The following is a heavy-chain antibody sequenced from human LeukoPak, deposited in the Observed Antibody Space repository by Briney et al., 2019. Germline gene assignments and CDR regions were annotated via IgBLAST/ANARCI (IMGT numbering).Heavy chain of an antibody. Sequence: SETLSLTCSVSGGSISSSSSYWGWIRQPPGKGLELIGSIYYSGSSFDNPALKSRVTISVDTSKNQFSLKVRSVTAADTAVYYCARISYGDYYFDYWGQGTLVTVSS. CDR1: GGSISSSSSY. CDR3: ARISYGDYYFDY. CDR2: IYYSGSS. V-gene: IGHV4-39*01. D-gene: IGHD4-17*01. J-gene: IGHJ4*02.